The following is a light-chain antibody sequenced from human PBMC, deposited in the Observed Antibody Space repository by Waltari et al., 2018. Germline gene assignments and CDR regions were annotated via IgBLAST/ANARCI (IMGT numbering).Light chain of an antibody. CDR2: EGS. CDR3: CSYAGSSTVV. V-gene: IGLV2-23*01. Sequence: QSALTQPAPVSGSPGQSITISCTGTSSDVGRYNLVSWYQQHPGKAPQLMIYEGSKRPSGVSNRFSGSKSGNTASLTISGLQAEDEADYYCCSYAGSSTVVFGGGTKLTVL. J-gene: IGLJ2*01. CDR1: SSDVGRYNL.